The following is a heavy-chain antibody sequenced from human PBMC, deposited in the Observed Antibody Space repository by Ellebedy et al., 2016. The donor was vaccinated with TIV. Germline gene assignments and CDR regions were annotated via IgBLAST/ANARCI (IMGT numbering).Heavy chain of an antibody. D-gene: IGHD3-9*01. CDR3: AKGGMYYDILTGYYRWFNP. CDR1: GFTVSSNY. J-gene: IGHJ5*02. V-gene: IGHV3-66*01. CDR2: IYSGGST. Sequence: GESLKISXAASGFTVSSNYMSWVRQAPGKGLEWVSVIYSGGSTYYADSVKGRFTISRDNSKNTLYLQMNSLRAEDSAVYYCAKGGMYYDILTGYYRWFNPWGQGTLVTVSS.